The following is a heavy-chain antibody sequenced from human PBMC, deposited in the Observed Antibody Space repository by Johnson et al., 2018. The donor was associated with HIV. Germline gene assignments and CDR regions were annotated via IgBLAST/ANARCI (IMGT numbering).Heavy chain of an antibody. CDR3: ASLGLDLLVKAPLSVVFDAFDI. J-gene: IGHJ3*02. V-gene: IGHV3-20*04. Sequence: EVQLVESGGGVERPGGSLRLSCVGSGFTFDEYGMSWVRQVPGKGLEWVSGVNWSDGSNKHYADSVKGRFTISRDNSKNTLYLQMNSLRIEDTAVYYCASLGLDLLVKAPLSVVFDAFDIWGQGTMVTVSS. D-gene: IGHD3-16*01. CDR2: VNWSDGSNK. CDR1: GFTFDEYG.